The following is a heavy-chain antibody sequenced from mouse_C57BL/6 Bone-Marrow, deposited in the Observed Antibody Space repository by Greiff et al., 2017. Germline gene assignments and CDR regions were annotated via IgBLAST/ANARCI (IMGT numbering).Heavy chain of an antibody. Sequence: EVQLQQSGPGLVKPSQSLSLTCSVTGYSITSGYYWNWIRQFPGNKLEWMGFISYDGSNNYNPSFKNRISITRDTSKNQFFLKLNSVTTEDTATYYCARSYYGSSSFDYWGQGTTLTVSS. CDR3: ARSYYGSSSFDY. D-gene: IGHD1-1*01. J-gene: IGHJ2*01. CDR2: ISYDGSN. V-gene: IGHV3-6*01. CDR1: GYSITSGYY.